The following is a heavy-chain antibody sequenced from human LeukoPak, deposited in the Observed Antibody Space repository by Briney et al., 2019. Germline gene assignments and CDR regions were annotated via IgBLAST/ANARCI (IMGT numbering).Heavy chain of an antibody. D-gene: IGHD3-10*01. Sequence: ASVKVSCTASGYTFTGYYMHWVRQAPGQGLEWMGRINPNSGGTNYAQKFQGRVTMTRDTSISTAYMELSRLRSDDTAVYYCARGGITMVREDFDYWGQGTLVTVSS. J-gene: IGHJ4*02. CDR3: ARGGITMVREDFDY. CDR1: GYTFTGYY. CDR2: INPNSGGT. V-gene: IGHV1-2*06.